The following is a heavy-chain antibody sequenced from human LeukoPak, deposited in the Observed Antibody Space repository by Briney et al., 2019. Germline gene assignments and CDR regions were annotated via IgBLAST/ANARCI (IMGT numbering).Heavy chain of an antibody. CDR2: ISSSGSTI. V-gene: IGHV3-48*03. J-gene: IGHJ4*02. D-gene: IGHD2-15*01. Sequence: GGSLRLSCAASGFTFSSYEMNWVRQAPGKGLEWVSYISSSGSTIYYADSVKGRFTISRDNAKNSLYLQMNSLRAEDTAVYHCARQIGYCSDGNCYFDYWGQGTLVTVSS. CDR3: ARQIGYCSDGNCYFDY. CDR1: GFTFSSYE.